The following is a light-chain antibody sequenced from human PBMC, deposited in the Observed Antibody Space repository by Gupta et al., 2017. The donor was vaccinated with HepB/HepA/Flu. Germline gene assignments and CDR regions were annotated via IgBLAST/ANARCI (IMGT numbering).Light chain of an antibody. CDR3: LQAYSYPRT. CDR1: QGIKKD. V-gene: IGKV1-6*01. CDR2: AAS. J-gene: IGKJ1*01. Sequence: AIQMTQSPYSLSASVGDRVTITCRASQGIKKDLAWYQHKPGQAPKLLIFAASILQTGVPSRFSGSGSGTDFTLTISSLQPEDFATYCCLQAYSYPRTFGQGTKVEVK.